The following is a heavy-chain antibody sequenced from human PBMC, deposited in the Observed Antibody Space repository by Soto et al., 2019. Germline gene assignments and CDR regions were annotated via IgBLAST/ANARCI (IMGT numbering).Heavy chain of an antibody. CDR1: GFSLNINGMC. D-gene: IGHD4-17*01. J-gene: IGHJ4*02. CDR2: IDWDDDK. CDR3: ARIRGTVADY. Sequence: SGATLVNPTQTLTLTCTFSGFSLNINGMCVTWIRQPPGKALEWLARIDWDDDKHYSTSLKTRLTISKDTSKNQVVLTMTNMDPVDTATYYCARIRGTVADYWGQGTLVTVSS. V-gene: IGHV2-70*11.